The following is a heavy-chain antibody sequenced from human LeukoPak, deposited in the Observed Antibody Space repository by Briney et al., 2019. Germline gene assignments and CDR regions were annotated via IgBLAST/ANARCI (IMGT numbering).Heavy chain of an antibody. CDR3: VRRDNTGWNYFDY. CDR2: IYDKGST. J-gene: IGHJ4*02. Sequence: PSETLSLTCTVSGGSINSHYWSWIRQPPGKGLEWIGDIYDKGSTNYNPSLQSRVTISVDTSKNHLSLKLTSVLAADTAIYYCVRRDNTGWNYFDYWGQGILVTVSS. D-gene: IGHD3-22*01. CDR1: GGSINSHY. V-gene: IGHV4-59*08.